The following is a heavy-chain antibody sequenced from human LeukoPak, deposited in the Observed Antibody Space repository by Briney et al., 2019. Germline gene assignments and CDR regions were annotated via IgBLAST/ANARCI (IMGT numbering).Heavy chain of an antibody. Sequence: PSQTLSLTCTVSGGSISSGGYYCSWIRQHPGKGLEWIGYIHYSADTYYSPSLKSRLTISVDTSKNPFSLRLRSVTAADTAVYYCARVVAYDSTGYYLYYFDYWGQGTLVTVAA. J-gene: IGHJ4*02. CDR3: ARVVAYDSTGYYLYYFDY. CDR1: GGSISSGGYY. D-gene: IGHD3-22*01. CDR2: IHYSADT. V-gene: IGHV4-31*03.